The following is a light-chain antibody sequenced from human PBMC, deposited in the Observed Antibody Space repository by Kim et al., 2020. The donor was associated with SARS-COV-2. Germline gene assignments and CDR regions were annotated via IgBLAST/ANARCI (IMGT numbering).Light chain of an antibody. CDR2: KAS. J-gene: IGKJ2*01. CDR1: QSISSW. CDR3: QQYNSYPYT. V-gene: IGKV1-5*03. Sequence: DIQMTQSPSTLSASVGDRVTITCRASQSISSWLAWYQQKPGKAPKLLIYKASSLESGVPSRFSGSGSGTEFNLTISSLQPDDFATYYCQQYNSYPYTFGQGTKLEI.